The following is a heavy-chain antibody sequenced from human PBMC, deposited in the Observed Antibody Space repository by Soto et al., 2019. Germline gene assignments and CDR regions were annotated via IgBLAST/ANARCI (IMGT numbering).Heavy chain of an antibody. V-gene: IGHV4-59*01. CDR1: GGSIRSYY. J-gene: IGHJ3*02. D-gene: IGHD1-26*01. Sequence: SETLSLTCTVSGGSIRSYYWSWIRQPPGKGLEWIGYIYYSGSTNYNPSLKSRVTISVDTSKNQFSLKLSSVTAADTAVYYCASSMVGALQAFDIWGQGTMVTVSS. CDR2: IYYSGST. CDR3: ASSMVGALQAFDI.